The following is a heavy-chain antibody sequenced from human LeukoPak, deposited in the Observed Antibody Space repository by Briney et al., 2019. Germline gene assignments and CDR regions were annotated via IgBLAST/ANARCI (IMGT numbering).Heavy chain of an antibody. V-gene: IGHV4-59*01. D-gene: IGHD1-26*01. Sequence: SETLSLTCIVSGGSMNNYYWSWIRQPPGKGLERIAYIHYTGTTNYNPFLKSRVTISLDTSKNQFSLKLNSVTAADTAFYYCARILEGSGAAFDIWGQGTMVTVSS. CDR1: GGSMNNYY. CDR3: ARILEGSGAAFDI. CDR2: IHYTGTT. J-gene: IGHJ3*02.